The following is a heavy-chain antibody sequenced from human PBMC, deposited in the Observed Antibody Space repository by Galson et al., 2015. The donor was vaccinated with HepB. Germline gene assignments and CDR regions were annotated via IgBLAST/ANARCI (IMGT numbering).Heavy chain of an antibody. CDR1: GGSISSGGYY. D-gene: IGHD3-3*01. J-gene: IGHJ4*02. CDR3: ARSSAYYDFWSGLDY. Sequence: TLSLTCTVSGGSISSGGYYWSWIRQHPGKGLEWIGYIYYSGSTYYNPSLKSRVTISVDTSKNQFSLELSSVTAADTAVYYCARSSAYYDFWSGLDYWGQGTLVTVSS. V-gene: IGHV4-31*03. CDR2: IYYSGST.